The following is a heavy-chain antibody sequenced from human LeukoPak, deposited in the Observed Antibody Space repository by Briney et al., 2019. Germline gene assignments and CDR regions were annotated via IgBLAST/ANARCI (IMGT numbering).Heavy chain of an antibody. CDR1: GFTFSSYA. V-gene: IGHV3-30-3*01. J-gene: IGHJ4*02. Sequence: GGSLRLSCAASGFTFSSYAMHWVRQAPGKGLEWVAVISYDGSNKYYADSVKGRFTISRDNPKNTLYLQMNSLRAEDTAVYYCARDLSGYANDYWGQGTLVTVSS. CDR3: ARDLSGYANDY. CDR2: ISYDGSNK. D-gene: IGHD5-12*01.